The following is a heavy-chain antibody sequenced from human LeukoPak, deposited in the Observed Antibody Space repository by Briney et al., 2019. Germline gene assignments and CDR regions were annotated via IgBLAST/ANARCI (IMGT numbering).Heavy chain of an antibody. Sequence: GSLRLSCAASGFTFSSYAMSWVRQAPGKGLEWVSAISGSGGSTYYADSVKGRFTISRDNSKNTLYLQMNSLRAEDTAVYYCAKDRPTYYYDSSGDFFDYWGQGTLVTVSS. CDR1: GFTFSSYA. D-gene: IGHD3-22*01. CDR2: ISGSGGST. V-gene: IGHV3-23*01. CDR3: AKDRPTYYYDSSGDFFDY. J-gene: IGHJ4*02.